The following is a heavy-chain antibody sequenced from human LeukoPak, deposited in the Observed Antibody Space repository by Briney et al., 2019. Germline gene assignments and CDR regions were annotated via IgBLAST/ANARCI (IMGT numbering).Heavy chain of an antibody. J-gene: IGHJ6*02. D-gene: IGHD3-22*01. CDR3: ASDLGADSSGIYYYYGMDV. Sequence: ASVKVSCKASGYTFTGYYMHWVRQAPGQGLEWMGWINPNSGGTNYAQKFQGWVTMTRDTSISTAYMELSRLRSDDTAVYYCASDLGADSSGIYYYYGMDVWGQGTTVTVSS. CDR1: GYTFTGYY. CDR2: INPNSGGT. V-gene: IGHV1-2*04.